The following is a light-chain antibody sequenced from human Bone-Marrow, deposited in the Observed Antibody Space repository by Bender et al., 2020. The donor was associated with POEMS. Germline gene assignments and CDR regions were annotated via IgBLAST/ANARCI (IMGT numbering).Light chain of an antibody. Sequence: QSVVTQPPSLSEAPRQRVTISCSGSSSNIGNHGVNWSQQLPGEAPKLLIYYDDLLTPGVSDRFSASTSGTSASLAISELQSEDEALYYCSAWDDSLSGWVFRGGTKLTVL. CDR1: SSNIGNHG. CDR3: SAWDDSLSGWV. J-gene: IGLJ3*02. CDR2: YDD. V-gene: IGLV1-36*01.